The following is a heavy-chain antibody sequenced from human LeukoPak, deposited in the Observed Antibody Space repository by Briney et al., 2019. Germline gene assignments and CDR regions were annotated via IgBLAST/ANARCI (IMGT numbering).Heavy chain of an antibody. D-gene: IGHD4-11*01. CDR3: AKLGAGGYMTTVTTFDY. J-gene: IGHJ4*02. CDR2: ISGSGDNT. Sequence: GGSLRLSCAASGFTFSSHGMSWVRQAPGKGLEWVSTISGSGDNTYYADSVKGRFTISRDNSKNTLYLQMNSLRAEDTAVYYCAKLGAGGYMTTVTTFDYWGQGTLVTVSS. CDR1: GFTFSSHG. V-gene: IGHV3-23*01.